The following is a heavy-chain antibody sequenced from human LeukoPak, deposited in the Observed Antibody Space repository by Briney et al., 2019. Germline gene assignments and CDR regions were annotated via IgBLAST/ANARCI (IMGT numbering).Heavy chain of an antibody. D-gene: IGHD5-18*01. CDR3: AKARYSYGYVPDY. J-gene: IGHJ4*02. CDR2: INTDGSSL. V-gene: IGHV3-74*01. CDR1: GFTFSSYW. Sequence: GGSLRLSCAASGFTFSSYWMYWVRQAPGKGLVWVSRINTDGSSLNYADSVKGRFTISRDNAKNTLYLQMNSLRAEDTAVYYCAKARYSYGYVPDYWGQGTLVTVSS.